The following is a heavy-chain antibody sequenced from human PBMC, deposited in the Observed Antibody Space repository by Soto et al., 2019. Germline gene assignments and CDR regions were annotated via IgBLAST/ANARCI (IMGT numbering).Heavy chain of an antibody. D-gene: IGHD1-1*01. CDR3: AKDKSGTTAFDI. Sequence: PGGSLRLSCADSGFTFSTYALSWVRQAPGKGLEWVSAINERGGSTYYADSVKGRFTISRDNSKNTLYLQMNSLRAEDTALYYCAKDKSGTTAFDIWGQGTMVTVSS. CDR2: INERGGST. J-gene: IGHJ3*02. V-gene: IGHV3-23*01. CDR1: GFTFSTYA.